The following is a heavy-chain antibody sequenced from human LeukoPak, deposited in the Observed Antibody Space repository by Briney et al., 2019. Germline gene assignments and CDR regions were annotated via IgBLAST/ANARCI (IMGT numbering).Heavy chain of an antibody. D-gene: IGHD3-9*01. Sequence: GGSLRLSCAASGFTFSTYAMSWVRQAPGKGLERVSAITGSGGNTYYADSVKGRFTISRDNSKNTVFLQMNSLRAEDTAVYYCAKWGGYDVLTGYYVSDYWGQGTLVTVSS. CDR3: AKWGGYDVLTGYYVSDY. J-gene: IGHJ4*02. CDR2: ITGSGGNT. V-gene: IGHV3-23*01. CDR1: GFTFSTYA.